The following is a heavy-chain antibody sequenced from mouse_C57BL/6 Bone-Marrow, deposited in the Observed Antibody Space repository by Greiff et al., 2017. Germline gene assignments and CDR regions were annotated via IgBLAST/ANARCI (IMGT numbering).Heavy chain of an antibody. Sequence: VQLQQSVAELVRPGASVKLSCTASGFNINNTYMHWVKQRPEQGLEWIGRIDPANGNTKYAPKFQGKATITADTSSNTAYLQLSSLTSEDTAIYYGADYDLYYYAMDYWGQGTSVTVSS. CDR2: IDPANGNT. CDR3: ADYDLYYYAMDY. V-gene: IGHV14-3*01. D-gene: IGHD2-4*01. J-gene: IGHJ4*01. CDR1: GFNINNTY.